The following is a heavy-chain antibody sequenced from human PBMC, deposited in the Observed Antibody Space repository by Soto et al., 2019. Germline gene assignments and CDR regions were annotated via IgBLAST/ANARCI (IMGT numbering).Heavy chain of an antibody. J-gene: IGHJ4*02. CDR2: IGTAGDT. CDR1: GFTFSSYD. V-gene: IGHV3-13*01. Sequence: GGSLRLSCAASGFTFSSYDMHWVRQATGKGLEWVSAIGTAGDTYYPGSVKGRFTISRENAKNSLYLQMNSLRAEDTAVYYCARVVSGDFYFDYWGQGTLVTVSS. CDR3: ARVVSGDFYFDY. D-gene: IGHD2-2*01.